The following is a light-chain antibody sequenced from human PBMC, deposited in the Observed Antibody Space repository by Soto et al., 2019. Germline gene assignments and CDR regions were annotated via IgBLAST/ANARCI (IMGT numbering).Light chain of an antibody. V-gene: IGLV2-14*01. J-gene: IGLJ1*01. CDR2: EVS. Sequence: QSVLTQPASVSGSPGQSITISCTGTSSDVGGYNYVSWYQQHPGKAPKLMIYEVSNRPSGVSNRFFGSKSGNAASLTISGLQAEDEADYYCLSYAGNHIYVFGSGTKVTVL. CDR3: LSYAGNHIYV. CDR1: SSDVGGYNY.